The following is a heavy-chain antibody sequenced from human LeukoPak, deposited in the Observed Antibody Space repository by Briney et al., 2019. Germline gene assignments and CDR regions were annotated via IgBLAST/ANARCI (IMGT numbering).Heavy chain of an antibody. CDR3: ATGYYSTYFDY. V-gene: IGHV5-51*01. CDR1: GYSFSSYW. Sequence: GESLKISCRGSGYSFSSYWTGWVRQMPGKGLEWMGIIYPGDSDTRYSPSFQGQVTISADKSISTAYLQWGSLKASDTAMYYCATGYYSTYFDYWGQGTLVTVSS. CDR2: IYPGDSDT. D-gene: IGHD3-22*01. J-gene: IGHJ4*02.